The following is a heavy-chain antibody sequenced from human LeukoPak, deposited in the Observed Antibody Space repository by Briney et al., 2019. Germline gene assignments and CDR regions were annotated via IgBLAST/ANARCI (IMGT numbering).Heavy chain of an antibody. CDR2: IYGGGKT. D-gene: IGHD3-10*01. CDR3: ATQASYYYGSGSYYDS. CDR1: GLPVNFNY. J-gene: IGHJ4*02. Sequence: PGGSLRLSCVVSGLPVNFNYMAWVRQAPGKGLECVSFIYGGGKTYYTDSVTGRFTISRDNSKSTLFLQMNSLRAEDTAIYYCATQASYYYGSGSYYDSWGQGTLVTVSS. V-gene: IGHV3-66*01.